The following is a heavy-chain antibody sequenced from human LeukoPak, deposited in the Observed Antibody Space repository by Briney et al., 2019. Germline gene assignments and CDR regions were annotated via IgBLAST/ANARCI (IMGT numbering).Heavy chain of an antibody. V-gene: IGHV3-23*01. Sequence: GGSLRLSCAASGFTFSSYAMSWVRQAPGKGLEWVSTISGSGGGTYYADSVKGRFTISRDNSKNTLYLQMNSLRAEDTAVYYCAKSTRMATIRSAPDYWGQGTLVTVSS. CDR2: ISGSGGGT. J-gene: IGHJ4*02. CDR3: AKSTRMATIRSAPDY. D-gene: IGHD5-24*01. CDR1: GFTFSSYA.